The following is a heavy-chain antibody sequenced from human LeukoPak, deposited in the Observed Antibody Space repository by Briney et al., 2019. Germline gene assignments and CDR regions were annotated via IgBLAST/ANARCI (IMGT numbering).Heavy chain of an antibody. CDR2: INEDGSST. J-gene: IGHJ4*02. CDR1: GYTFSRYW. V-gene: IGHV3-74*01. D-gene: IGHD3-10*01. Sequence: GGSLRLSCAASGYTFSRYWMHWVRQVPGKGLVWVSRINEDGSSTSYAESVRGRFTISRDNAKNTLCLQMNSLRAEDAAVYYCTTDTFGARDSWGQGTLVTVSS. CDR3: TTDTFGARDS.